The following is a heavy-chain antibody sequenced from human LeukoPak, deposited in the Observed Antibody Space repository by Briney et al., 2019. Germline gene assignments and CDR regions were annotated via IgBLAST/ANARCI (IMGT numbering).Heavy chain of an antibody. D-gene: IGHD2-21*02. CDR1: GFTFDDYG. CDR3: ARDYCGGDCYPFDY. CDR2: INWNGGST. Sequence: GGSLRLSCAASGFTFDDYGMSWVRQAPGKGLEWVSGINWNGGSTGYADSVKGRFTISRDNAKSTVYLQMNSMRAEDTALYYRARDYCGGDCYPFDYWGQGTLVTVSS. V-gene: IGHV3-20*04. J-gene: IGHJ4*02.